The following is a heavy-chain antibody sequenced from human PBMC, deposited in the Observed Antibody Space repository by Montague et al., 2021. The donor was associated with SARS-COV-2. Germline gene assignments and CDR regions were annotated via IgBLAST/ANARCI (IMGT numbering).Heavy chain of an antibody. CDR3: TREGYQVLWSDYYYYGMDV. J-gene: IGHJ6*02. CDR1: GDSINNSRYY. Sequence: SETLSLTCSVSGDSINNSRYYWGWIRRPPGKGLEWTGEIDHSGSTNYNPSLKSRVTISVDTSKNQFSLKLSSVTAADTAVYYCTREGYQVLWSDYYYYGMDVWGQGTTVTVSS. D-gene: IGHD2-2*01. CDR2: IDHSGST. V-gene: IGHV4-39*07.